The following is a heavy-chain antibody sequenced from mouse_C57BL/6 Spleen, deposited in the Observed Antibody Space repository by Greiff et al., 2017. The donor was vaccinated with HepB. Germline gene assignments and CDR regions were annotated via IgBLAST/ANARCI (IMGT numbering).Heavy chain of an antibody. D-gene: IGHD4-1*01. V-gene: IGHV3-6*01. J-gene: IGHJ1*03. CDR1: GYSITSGYY. CDR2: ISYDGSN. Sequence: EVKVEESGPGLVKPSQSLSLTCSVTGYSITSGYYWNWIRQFPGNKLEWMGYISYDGSNNYNPSLKNRISITRDTSKNQFFLKLNSVTTEDTATYYCARDGELGGGYFDVWGTGTTVTVSS. CDR3: ARDGELGGGYFDV.